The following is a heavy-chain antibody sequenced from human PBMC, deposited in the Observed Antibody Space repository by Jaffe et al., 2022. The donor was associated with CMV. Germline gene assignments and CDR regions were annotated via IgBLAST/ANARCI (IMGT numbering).Heavy chain of an antibody. Sequence: EVQLVESGGGLVQPGRSLRLSCAASGFTFDDYAMHWVRQAPGKGLEWVSGISWNSGSIGYADSVKGRFTISRDNAKNSLYLQMNSLRAEDTALYYCAKDMGGSPPNYYYYGMDVWGQGTTVTVSS. CDR2: ISWNSGSI. V-gene: IGHV3-9*01. CDR1: GFTFDDYA. CDR3: AKDMGGSPPNYYYYGMDV. D-gene: IGHD3-10*01. J-gene: IGHJ6*02.